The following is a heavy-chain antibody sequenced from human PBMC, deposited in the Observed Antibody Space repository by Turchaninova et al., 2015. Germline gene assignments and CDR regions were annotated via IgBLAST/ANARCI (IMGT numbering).Heavy chain of an antibody. CDR3: AIGVGEKWTKQEFDL. J-gene: IGHJ4*02. CDR1: GYTLTEIS. D-gene: IGHD1-26*01. Sequence: QVQLVQSGAEVKKPGASVKVSCKASGYTLTEISMHWVRQVPEKGLEWMGGLVPEEGETISEQQLEGRVTVQQEQSTNTAYRELSSLRSEDTAVYYCAIGVGEKWTKQEFDLWGQGTLVTVSS. CDR2: LVPEEGET. V-gene: IGHV1-24*01.